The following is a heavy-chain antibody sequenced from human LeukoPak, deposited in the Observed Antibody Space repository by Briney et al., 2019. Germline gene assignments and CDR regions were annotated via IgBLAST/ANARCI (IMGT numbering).Heavy chain of an antibody. CDR3: ARVRCSGGSCYSKYYYGMDV. J-gene: IGHJ6*02. CDR2: MNPNSGNT. Sequence: ASVKVSCKASGYTFTSYDINWVRQATGQGLEWMGWMNPNSGNTGYAQKFQGRVTMTRNTSISTAYMELSSLRSEDTAVYYCARVRCSGGSCYSKYYYGMDVWGQGTTVTVSS. V-gene: IGHV1-8*01. CDR1: GYTFTSYD. D-gene: IGHD2-15*01.